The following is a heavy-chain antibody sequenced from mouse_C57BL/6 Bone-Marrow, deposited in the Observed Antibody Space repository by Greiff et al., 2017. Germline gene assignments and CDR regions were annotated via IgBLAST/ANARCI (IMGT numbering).Heavy chain of an antibody. D-gene: IGHD1-1*01. J-gene: IGHJ2*01. Sequence: QVQLKQPGAELVKPGASVKMSCKASGYTFTSYWITWVKQRPGQGLEWIGDIYPGSGSTNYNEKFKSKATLTVDTSSSTAYMQLSSLTSEDSAVYYCARGLSTTVVDVGYWGQGTTLTVSS. CDR2: IYPGSGST. CDR1: GYTFTSYW. V-gene: IGHV1-55*01. CDR3: ARGLSTTVVDVGY.